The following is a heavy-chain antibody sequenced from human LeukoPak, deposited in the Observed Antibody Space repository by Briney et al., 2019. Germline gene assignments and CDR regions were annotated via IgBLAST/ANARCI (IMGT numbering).Heavy chain of an antibody. CDR2: ISWNSGNI. CDR3: TKDSSAVLSYYFDY. V-gene: IGHV3-9*01. Sequence: GGSLRLSCTASGFSLNDYAMHWVRQTPGKGPEWVSAISWNSGNIGYADSVQGRFTVSRDNAKNALYLQMNSLRAEDTALYYCTKDSSAVLSYYFDYWGQGTLVTVSS. J-gene: IGHJ4*02. D-gene: IGHD6-13*01. CDR1: GFSLNDYA.